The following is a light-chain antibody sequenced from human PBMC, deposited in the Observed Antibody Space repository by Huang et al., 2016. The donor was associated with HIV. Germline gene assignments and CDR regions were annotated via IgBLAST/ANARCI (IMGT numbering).Light chain of an antibody. V-gene: IGKV3-15*01. Sequence: EVLLTQSPATLSVSPGDRATLSCRASQSASTNLDWYQQKPGQAPRLLIYGASTRATGVPARFSGSGSGTEFTLTISSLQSEDSAVYYCQQYNSWPPLFTFGPGTKVDIK. CDR1: QSASTN. CDR3: QQYNSWPPLFT. J-gene: IGKJ3*01. CDR2: GAS.